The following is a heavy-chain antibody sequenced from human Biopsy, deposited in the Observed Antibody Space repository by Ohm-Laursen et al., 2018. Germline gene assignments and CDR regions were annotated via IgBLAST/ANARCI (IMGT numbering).Heavy chain of an antibody. CDR3: AKEVFSAVGTSGFDP. Sequence: SLRLSCAASGFTFSNYAMSWVRQAPGKGLEWVSGISGSGGRTYYAGSMKGRFTISRDNSKKTVYLQMKSLRAEDTAVYYCAKEVFSAVGTSGFDPWGQGTLVTASS. D-gene: IGHD1/OR15-1a*01. V-gene: IGHV3-23*01. CDR2: ISGSGGRT. J-gene: IGHJ5*02. CDR1: GFTFSNYA.